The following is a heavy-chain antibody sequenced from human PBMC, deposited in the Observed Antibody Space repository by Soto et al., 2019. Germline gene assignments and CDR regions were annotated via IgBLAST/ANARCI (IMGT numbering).Heavy chain of an antibody. D-gene: IGHD3-3*01. J-gene: IGHJ5*02. CDR3: ARRTIFGVVIPGPFDP. Sequence: AVSGGSISSGGYSWSWIRQPPGKGLEWIGYIYHSGSTYYNPSLKSRVTISVDTSKNQFSLKLSSVTAADTAVYYCARRTIFGVVIPGPFDPWGQGTMVTVSS. CDR2: IYHSGST. CDR1: GGSISSGGYS. V-gene: IGHV4-30-2*03.